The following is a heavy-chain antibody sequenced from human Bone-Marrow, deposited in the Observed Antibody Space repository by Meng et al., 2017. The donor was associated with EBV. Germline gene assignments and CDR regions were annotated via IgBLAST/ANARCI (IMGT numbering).Heavy chain of an antibody. J-gene: IGHJ4*02. D-gene: IGHD3-16*01. CDR2: FDHEERRI. CDR1: GISLNALP. V-gene: IGHV1-24*01. Sequence: QGQWVQAGAEVKKPWASVNVSCKVSGISLNALPIHWVRQSPGQGLEWMGGFDHEERRIIYAQNLQGRVTMTEDTSTDTAYMELISLRSGDTAMYYCTTDTYPGLRLGPTFDYWGQGTLVTVSS. CDR3: TTDTYPGLRLGPTFDY.